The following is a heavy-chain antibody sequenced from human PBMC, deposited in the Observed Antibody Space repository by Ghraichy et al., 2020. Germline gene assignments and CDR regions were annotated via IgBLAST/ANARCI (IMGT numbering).Heavy chain of an antibody. D-gene: IGHD6-19*01. CDR2: ISGSGGST. V-gene: IGHV3-23*01. J-gene: IGHJ5*02. CDR1: GFTFSSYA. CDR3: AKDPSSGWFDP. Sequence: GESLNISCAASGFTFSSYAMSWVRQAPGKGLEWVSAISGSGGSTYYADSVKGRFTISRDNSKNTLYLQMNSLRAEDTAVYYCAKDPSSGWFDPWGQGTLVTVSS.